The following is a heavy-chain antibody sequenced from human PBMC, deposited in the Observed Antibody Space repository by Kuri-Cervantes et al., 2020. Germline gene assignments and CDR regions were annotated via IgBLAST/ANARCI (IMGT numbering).Heavy chain of an antibody. CDR3: AKSDYYDFWRYHYGMDV. V-gene: IGHV3-30*18. CDR1: GFTFSSYG. D-gene: IGHD3-3*01. Sequence: GESLKISCAASGFTFSSYGMHWVRQAPGKGLEWVAVISYDGSNKYYADSVKGRFTISRDNSKNTLYLQMNSLRAEDTAVYYCAKSDYYDFWRYHYGMDVWGQGTTVTDSS. J-gene: IGHJ6*02. CDR2: ISYDGSNK.